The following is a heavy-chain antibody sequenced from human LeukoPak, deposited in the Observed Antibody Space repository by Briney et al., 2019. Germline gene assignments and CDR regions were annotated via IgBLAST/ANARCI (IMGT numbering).Heavy chain of an antibody. V-gene: IGHV1-2*04. CDR1: GYTFTGYY. J-gene: IGHJ3*02. CDR3: ARSCSYGSGSYYNPNDAFDI. CDR2: INPNSGGT. D-gene: IGHD3-10*01. Sequence: AASVKVSCKASGYTFTGYYMHWVRQAPGQGLEWMGWINPNSGGTNYAQKFQGWVTMTRDTSISTAYMELSRLRSEDTAVYYCARSCSYGSGSYYNPNDAFDIWGQGTMVTVSS.